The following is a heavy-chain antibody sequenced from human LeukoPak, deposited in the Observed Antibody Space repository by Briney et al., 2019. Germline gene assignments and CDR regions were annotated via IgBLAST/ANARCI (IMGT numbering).Heavy chain of an antibody. CDR3: ARGSSSWYYFDY. CDR1: GFTFRSYG. V-gene: IGHV3-33*01. J-gene: IGHJ4*02. D-gene: IGHD6-13*01. CDR2: IWYEGSDK. Sequence: GRSLRLSCAASGFTFRSYGMHWVRQAPGRGLEWVAVIWYEGSDKHYADSVKGRFTISRDNSKNTLYLQLNSLRAEDTAVYYCARGSSSWYYFDYRGQGTLVTVSS.